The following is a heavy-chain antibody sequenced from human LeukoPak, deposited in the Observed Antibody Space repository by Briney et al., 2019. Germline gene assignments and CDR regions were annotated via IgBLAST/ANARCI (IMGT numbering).Heavy chain of an antibody. CDR1: GGSISSHY. J-gene: IGHJ6*03. Sequence: PSETLSLTCTVSGGSISSHYWSWIRQPPGKGLEWIGYIYYSGSTNYNPPLKSRVTISVDTSKNQFSLKLSSVTAADTAVYYCARSPTQQPVYYYYYMDVWGKGTTVTVSS. D-gene: IGHD6-6*01. CDR2: IYYSGST. V-gene: IGHV4-59*11. CDR3: ARSPTQQPVYYYYYMDV.